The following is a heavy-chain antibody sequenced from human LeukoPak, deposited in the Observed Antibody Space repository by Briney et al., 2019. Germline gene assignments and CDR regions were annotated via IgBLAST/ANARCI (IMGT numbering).Heavy chain of an antibody. J-gene: IGHJ4*02. D-gene: IGHD6-19*01. CDR3: AKDALAVAGTWDY. V-gene: IGHV3-13*01. CDR2: IDTAGGT. CDR1: GFTFSIYD. Sequence: GGSLRLSCAASGFTFSIYDMHWVRQVTGKGLEWVSGIDTAGGTYYPDSVKGRFTMSRENAKNSLHLQMNSLRAEDTAVYFCAKDALAVAGTWDYWGQGTLVTVSS.